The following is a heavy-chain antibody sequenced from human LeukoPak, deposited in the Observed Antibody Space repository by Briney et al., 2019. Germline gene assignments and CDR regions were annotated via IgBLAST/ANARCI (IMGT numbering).Heavy chain of an antibody. CDR2: IYYSGST. V-gene: IGHV4-59*08. CDR1: RGSISSSS. Sequence: SETLSLTCTVPRGSISSSSWSSIRQPPGKGLEWIGYIYYSGSTNYNPSLKSRVTISVDTSKNQFSLKLSSVTAADTAVYYCAIVGPMGGAASFDYWGLGTLVTVSS. J-gene: IGHJ4*02. D-gene: IGHD2-15*01. CDR3: AIVGPMGGAASFDY.